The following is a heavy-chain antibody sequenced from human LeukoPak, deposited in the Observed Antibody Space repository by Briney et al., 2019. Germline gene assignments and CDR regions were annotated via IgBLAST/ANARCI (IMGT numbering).Heavy chain of an antibody. J-gene: IGHJ4*02. CDR1: GFIVSSNY. CDR3: ARDEPNLYSGSLG. Sequence: PGGSLRLSCAASGFIVSSNYMSWVRQAPGKGLEWVANIKQDGSEKYYVDSVKGRFTISRDNAKNSLYLQMNSLRAEDTAVYYCARDEPNLYSGSLGWGQGTLVTVSS. D-gene: IGHD1-26*01. CDR2: IKQDGSEK. V-gene: IGHV3-7*04.